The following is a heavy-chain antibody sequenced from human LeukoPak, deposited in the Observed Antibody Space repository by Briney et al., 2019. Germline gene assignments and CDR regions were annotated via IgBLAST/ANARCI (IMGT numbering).Heavy chain of an antibody. CDR3: ARAIEVGAMTPFDY. Sequence: SETLSLTCAVYGGSFSDYYWGWVRQPPGKGLEWIGSIYHSGSTYYNPSLKSRVTISVDTSKNQFSLKLTSVTAADTAVYYCARAIEVGAMTPFDYWGQGTLVTVSS. J-gene: IGHJ4*02. CDR2: IYHSGST. CDR1: GGSFSDYY. D-gene: IGHD1-26*01. V-gene: IGHV4-38-2*01.